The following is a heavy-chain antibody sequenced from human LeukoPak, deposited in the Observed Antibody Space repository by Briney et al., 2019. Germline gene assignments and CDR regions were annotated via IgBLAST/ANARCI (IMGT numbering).Heavy chain of an antibody. V-gene: IGHV5-51*01. CDR2: IYPGDSDT. CDR1: GYSFTSYW. J-gene: IGHJ5*02. CDR3: ARRPAPGSSWTSSNNWFDP. Sequence: NRGESLKISCKGSGYSFTSYWIGWVRQMPGKGLEWMGIIYPGDSDTRYSPSFQGQVTISADKSISTAYLQWSSLKASDTAMYYCARRPAPGSSWTSSNNWFDPWGQGTLVTVSS. D-gene: IGHD6-13*01.